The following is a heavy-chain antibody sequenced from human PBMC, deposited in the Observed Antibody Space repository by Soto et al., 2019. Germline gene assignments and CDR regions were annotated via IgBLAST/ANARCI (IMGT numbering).Heavy chain of an antibody. CDR2: IYHSGST. J-gene: IGHJ4*02. D-gene: IGHD2-15*01. CDR3: ASRISRPNYFDY. V-gene: IGHV4-4*02. CDR1: GGTISSSNW. Sequence: QVQLQESGPGLVKPSGTLSLTCAVSGGTISSSNWWSWIRQPPGKGLEWIVEIYHSGSTNYNPSLKSRVTISVDKSKNQFSLKLSSVTAADTAVYYCASRISRPNYFDYWGQGTLDTVFS.